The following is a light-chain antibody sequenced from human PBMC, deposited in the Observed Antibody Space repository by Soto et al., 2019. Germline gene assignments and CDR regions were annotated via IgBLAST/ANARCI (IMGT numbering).Light chain of an antibody. CDR2: DVT. J-gene: IGLJ1*01. CDR1: SSDVGGYNY. V-gene: IGLV2-14*03. CDR3: SSYTTSGTYV. Sequence: QSVLTQPASVSGSPGQSITISCTGTSSDVGGYNYVSWYQQHPGKAPKLMIYDVTNRPPGVSDRFSGSKSGYTASLTISGLQAEDEADYYCSSYTTSGTYVFGTGTKVTVL.